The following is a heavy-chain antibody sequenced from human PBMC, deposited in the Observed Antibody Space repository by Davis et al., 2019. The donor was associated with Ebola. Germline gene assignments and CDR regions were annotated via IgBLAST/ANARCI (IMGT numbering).Heavy chain of an antibody. V-gene: IGHV1-3*01. D-gene: IGHD4-17*01. J-gene: IGHJ6*02. Sequence: ASVKVSCKASGYTFTSYAMHWVRQAPGQRLEWMGWINAGNGNTKYSQKFQGRVTITRDTSASTAYMELSSLRSEDTAAYYCARFGLDGDYVGGRDYYGMDVWGQGTTVTVSS. CDR2: INAGNGNT. CDR3: ARFGLDGDYVGGRDYYGMDV. CDR1: GYTFTSYA.